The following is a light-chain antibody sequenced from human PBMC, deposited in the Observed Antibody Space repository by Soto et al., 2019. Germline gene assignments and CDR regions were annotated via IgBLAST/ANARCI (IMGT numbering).Light chain of an antibody. CDR2: KAS. Sequence: DIQMSQSPSTLSGSVGDSVTITCRASQTISSWLAWYQQKPGKAPKLLIYKASTLKSGVPSRFSGSGSGTEFTLTISSLQPDDFATYYCQHYNSYSEVFGQGTKVDIK. CDR3: QHYNSYSEV. CDR1: QTISSW. V-gene: IGKV1-5*03. J-gene: IGKJ1*01.